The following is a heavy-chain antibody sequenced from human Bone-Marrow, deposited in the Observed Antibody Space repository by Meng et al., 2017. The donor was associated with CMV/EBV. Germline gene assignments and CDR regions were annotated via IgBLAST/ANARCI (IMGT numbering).Heavy chain of an antibody. J-gene: IGHJ4*02. CDR2: ISWDGGST. D-gene: IGHD2-2*01. CDR1: GFTFDDYT. V-gene: IGHV3-43*01. Sequence: GESLKISCAASGFTFDDYTMHWVRQAPGKGLEWVSLISWDGGSTFYADSVKGRFTISRDNRKNVLYLQMNSLRTEDTALYYCAKSDVPAAMGGGPSGFEYWGQGTLVTVSS. CDR3: AKSDVPAAMGGGPSGFEY.